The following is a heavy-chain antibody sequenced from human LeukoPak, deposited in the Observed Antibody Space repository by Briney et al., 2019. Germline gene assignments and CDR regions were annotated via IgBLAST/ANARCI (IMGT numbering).Heavy chain of an antibody. CDR1: GGSISSSSYY. J-gene: IGHJ3*02. CDR3: ARHQTDAFDI. Sequence: SEILSLTCTVPGGSISSSSYYWVWIRQPPGKRLEWIGSFYFSGTTYYNPSLESRVTISVDTSKNQFSLKLSSVTAADTAVYYCARHQTDAFDIWGQGTMVTGSS. V-gene: IGHV4-39*01. CDR2: FYFSGTT.